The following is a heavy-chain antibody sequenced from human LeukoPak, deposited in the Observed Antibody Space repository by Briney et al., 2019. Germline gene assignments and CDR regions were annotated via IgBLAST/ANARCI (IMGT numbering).Heavy chain of an antibody. CDR3: ARYSSGWEALGY. D-gene: IGHD6-19*01. CDR2: IKKDGSEK. CDR1: GFTSSAFC. Sequence: GGSLRLSCVASGFTSSAFCMSWVRRPPGKGLEWVANIKKDGSEKEYVDSVKGRFTIFRDNAKNSVYLQMNSLRAEDTAVYYCARYSSGWEALGYWGQGTLVTVSS. V-gene: IGHV3-7*01. J-gene: IGHJ4*02.